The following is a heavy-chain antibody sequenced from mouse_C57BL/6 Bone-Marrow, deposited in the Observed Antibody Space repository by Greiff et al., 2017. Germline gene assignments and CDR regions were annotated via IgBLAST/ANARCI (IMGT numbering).Heavy chain of an antibody. CDR3: ASPLTGFAY. J-gene: IGHJ3*01. CDR1: GFSLTSYG. CDR2: IWSGGRT. Sequence: VQLQQSGPGLVQPSQSLSITCTVSGFSLTSYGVHWVRQSPGKGLAWLGVIWSGGRTDYNAAFISRLSISKNNSKSQVFFTMTSLQADDTAIYYCASPLTGFAYGGQGTLVTVSA. D-gene: IGHD4-1*01. V-gene: IGHV2-2*01.